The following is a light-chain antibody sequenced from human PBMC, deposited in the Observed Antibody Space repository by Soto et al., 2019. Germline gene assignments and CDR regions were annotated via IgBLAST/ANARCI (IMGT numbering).Light chain of an antibody. CDR2: DAS. CDR3: QQYNSYGT. V-gene: IGKV3-20*01. CDR1: QSVSGSY. J-gene: IGKJ1*01. Sequence: EIVMTQSPGTLSLSPGEVATLSCRASQSVSGSYLAWYQQKPGQAPRLVIYDASSRATGIPDRFSGSGSGTEFTLTISSLQPDDFATYYCQQYNSYGTFGQGTKVDIK.